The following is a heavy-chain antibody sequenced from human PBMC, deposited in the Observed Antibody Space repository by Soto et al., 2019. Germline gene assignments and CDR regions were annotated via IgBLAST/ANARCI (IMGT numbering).Heavy chain of an antibody. CDR2: ISGYNGKT. CDR3: AREGPRPYYYYGMDV. V-gene: IGHV1-18*01. CDR1: GYRFSMSG. Sequence: QVQLVQSGAEVKKPGASGKFSCKPSGYRFSMSGISWVRRAPGQGLGGMGWISGYNGKTNYEQKFQDRVTMTTDTSTNMAYMELRSLRSDDTAVYYCAREGPRPYYYYGMDVWGQGTTVTVSS. J-gene: IGHJ6*02.